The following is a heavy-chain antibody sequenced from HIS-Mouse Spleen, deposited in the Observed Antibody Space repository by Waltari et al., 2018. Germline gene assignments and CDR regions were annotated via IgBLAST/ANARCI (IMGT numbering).Heavy chain of an antibody. V-gene: IGHV3-30*18. CDR1: GFTSRSDG. CDR2: ISYDGSNK. Sequence: QVQLVESGGGVVQPGRSLRVSCAASGFTSRSDGLQVVRQAPGKGLEWVAVISYDGSNKYYADSVKGRFTISRDNSKNTLYLQMNSLRAEDTAVYYCAKVNSGSYYFNYWGQGTLVTVSS. J-gene: IGHJ4*02. D-gene: IGHD1-26*01. CDR3: AKVNSGSYYFNY.